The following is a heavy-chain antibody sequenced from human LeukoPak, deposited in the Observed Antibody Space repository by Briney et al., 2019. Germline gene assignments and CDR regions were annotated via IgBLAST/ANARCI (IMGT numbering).Heavy chain of an antibody. Sequence: RGSLRLSCATSGYTFSSHGLHWVRQAPGKGLECVASIRHDGGDKYYSESVKGRFTISKDNTKNRLFLYMNSLRPEDTAVYYCVRWSGTYPLYYLDYWGQGTLVTVSS. V-gene: IGHV3-30*02. CDR2: IRHDGGDK. D-gene: IGHD1-26*01. CDR3: VRWSGTYPLYYLDY. CDR1: GYTFSSHG. J-gene: IGHJ4*02.